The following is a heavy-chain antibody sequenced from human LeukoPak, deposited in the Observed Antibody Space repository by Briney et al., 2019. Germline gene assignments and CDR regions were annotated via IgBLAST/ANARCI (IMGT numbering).Heavy chain of an antibody. Sequence: AASVKVSCTASGYTFTGYYMHWVRQAPGQGLEWMGWINPNSGGTNYAQRFQGRVTMARDTSISTAYMELSRLRSDDTAVYYCARDGRGALDAFDICGGALIVIASS. J-gene: IGHJ3*02. D-gene: IGHD1-26*01. V-gene: IGHV1-2*02. CDR2: INPNSGGT. CDR1: GYTFTGYY. CDR3: ARDGRGALDAFDI.